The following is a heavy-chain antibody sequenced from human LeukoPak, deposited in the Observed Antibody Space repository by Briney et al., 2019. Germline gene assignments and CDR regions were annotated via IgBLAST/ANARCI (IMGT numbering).Heavy chain of an antibody. V-gene: IGHV1-2*02. CDR2: INPNSGGT. D-gene: IGHD3-16*01. J-gene: IGHJ5*02. CDR1: GYTFTGYY. Sequence: ASVKVSCKASGYTFTGYYMHWVRQAPGQGLEWMGCINPNSGGTNYAQKFQGRVTVTRDTSISTVYMELSGLRSDDTAVYYCARGYVNNWFDPWGQGTLVTVSS. CDR3: ARGYVNNWFDP.